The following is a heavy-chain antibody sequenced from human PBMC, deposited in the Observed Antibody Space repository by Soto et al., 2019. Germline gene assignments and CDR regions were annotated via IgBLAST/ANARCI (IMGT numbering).Heavy chain of an antibody. D-gene: IGHD2-21*02. Sequence: GGSLRLSCAASGFSFSSYAVHWVRQAPGKGLEWVAAISYDGSKKYNADSVKGRFTISRDNSKNTLYLQMNSLRPEDTAVYYCARERVVTARYFDYWGQGXLVTVSS. CDR3: ARERVVTARYFDY. CDR2: ISYDGSKK. V-gene: IGHV3-30-3*01. CDR1: GFSFSSYA. J-gene: IGHJ4*02.